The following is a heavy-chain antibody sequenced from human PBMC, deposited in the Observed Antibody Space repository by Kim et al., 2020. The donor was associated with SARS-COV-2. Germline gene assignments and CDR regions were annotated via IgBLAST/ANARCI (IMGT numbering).Heavy chain of an antibody. CDR3: ARGPRGYSYGYVDY. CDR2: ISSSSSYI. V-gene: IGHV3-21*01. J-gene: IGHJ4*02. CDR1: GFTFSSYS. Sequence: GGSLRLSCAASGFTFSSYSMNWVRQAPGKGLEWVASISSSSSYIYYADSVKGRFTISRDNAKNSLYLQMNSLRAEDTAVYYCARGPRGYSYGYVDYWGQGTLVTLSS. D-gene: IGHD5-18*01.